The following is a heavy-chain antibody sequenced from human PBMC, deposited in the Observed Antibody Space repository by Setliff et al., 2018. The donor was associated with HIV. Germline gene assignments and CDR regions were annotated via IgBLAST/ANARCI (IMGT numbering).Heavy chain of an antibody. CDR3: ARVREGFLPYDAFEI. V-gene: IGHV4-59*11. D-gene: IGHD3-3*01. CDR2: MVYTGGT. Sequence: PSETLSLTCTVSGGSISGHYWSWIRQPPGKELEWIASMVYTGGTNYNPSLKSRVSVSVDTSKNQYSLNLKSVTAADTAVYYCARVREGFLPYDAFEIWGQGTMVTVSS. J-gene: IGHJ3*02. CDR1: GGSISGHY.